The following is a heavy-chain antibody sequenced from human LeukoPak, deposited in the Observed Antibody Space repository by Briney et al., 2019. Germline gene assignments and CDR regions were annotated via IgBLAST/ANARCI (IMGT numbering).Heavy chain of an antibody. CDR3: ARDRIAPERYCGGDCYSYYFDY. CDR2: ISYDGSNK. V-gene: IGHV3-30*04. J-gene: IGHJ4*02. CDR1: GFTFSSYA. D-gene: IGHD2-21*02. Sequence: PGGSLRLSCAASGFTFSSYAMHWVRQAPGKGLEWVAVISYDGSNKYYADSVKGRFTISRDNSKNTLYLQMNSLRAEDMAVYYCARDRIAPERYCGGDCYSYYFDYWGQGTLVTVSS.